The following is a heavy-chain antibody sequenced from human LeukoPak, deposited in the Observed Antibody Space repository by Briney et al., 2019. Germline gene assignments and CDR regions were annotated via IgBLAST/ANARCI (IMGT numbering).Heavy chain of an antibody. CDR3: ARRGEEWELGYYFDF. V-gene: IGHV3-30*14. D-gene: IGHD1-26*01. Sequence: GGSLRLSCAASGFTFSSYAMHWVRQAPGKGLEWVAVISYDGSNKYYADSVKGRFTISRDNSKNTLFLQMNSLRAEDTAVYYCARRGEEWELGYYFDFWGQGTLVTISS. J-gene: IGHJ4*02. CDR1: GFTFSSYA. CDR2: ISYDGSNK.